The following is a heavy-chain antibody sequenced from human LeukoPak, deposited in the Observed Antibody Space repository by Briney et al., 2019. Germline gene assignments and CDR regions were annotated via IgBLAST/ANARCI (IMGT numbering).Heavy chain of an antibody. D-gene: IGHD3-22*01. CDR1: GGSISSGGSF. CDR3: ARGGENYSDSSGYYSLDH. V-gene: IGHV4-31*02. Sequence: PSEILSLTCNVSGGSISSGGSFWTWIRQHPGRGLELIGHIYYPGSPYYNPSLKSRITISVDTAKNQFSLKLSSVTAADTAVYYCARGGENYSDSSGYYSLDHWGQGTRVTVSS. J-gene: IGHJ4*02. CDR2: IYYPGSP.